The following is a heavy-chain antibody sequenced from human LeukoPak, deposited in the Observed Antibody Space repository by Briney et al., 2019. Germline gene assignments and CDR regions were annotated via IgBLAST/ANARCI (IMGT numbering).Heavy chain of an antibody. D-gene: IGHD5-24*01. V-gene: IGHV3-53*01. CDR3: TRDQMNY. J-gene: IGHJ4*02. CDR2: IFSNGDT. CDR1: ELTVSRNY. Sequence: PGGSLRLSCTASELTVSRNYMLWVRQAPGKGLEWISLIFSNGDTHYADSVKGRFTIPRDTSKNTVSLQMNSLRVEDTAMYYCTRDQMNYWGQGTLVTVSS.